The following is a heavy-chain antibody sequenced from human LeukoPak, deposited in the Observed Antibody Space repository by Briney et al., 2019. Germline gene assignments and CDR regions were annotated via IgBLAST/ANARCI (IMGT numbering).Heavy chain of an antibody. CDR2: IGSDDVDT. Sequence: GGSLRLSCTAAGFTFSTYAMGWARQAPGKGLEWLSGIGSDDVDTFYADSAKGRFTISRDNSKNTVYLQMNSLRAEDTALYYCVRAYTTSGTYSEPWGQGTLVTVSS. D-gene: IGHD1-1*01. CDR1: GFTFSTYA. CDR3: VRAYTTSGTYSEP. V-gene: IGHV3-23*01. J-gene: IGHJ4*02.